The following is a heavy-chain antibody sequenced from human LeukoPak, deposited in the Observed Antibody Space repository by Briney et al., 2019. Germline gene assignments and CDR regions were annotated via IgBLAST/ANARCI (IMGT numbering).Heavy chain of an antibody. CDR3: AREEAVGGSAFEGYYYYYGMDV. J-gene: IGHJ6*02. D-gene: IGHD2-15*01. V-gene: IGHV3-30*03. CDR1: GFTYSSYG. CDR2: ISYDGSNK. Sequence: GRSLRLSWAASGFTYSSYGMHWVRQGPGKGLEWVAVISYDGSNKYYADSVKGRFTISSDNSKNTLYLQMNSLRAEDTAVYYCAREEAVGGSAFEGYYYYYGMDVWGQGTTVTVSS.